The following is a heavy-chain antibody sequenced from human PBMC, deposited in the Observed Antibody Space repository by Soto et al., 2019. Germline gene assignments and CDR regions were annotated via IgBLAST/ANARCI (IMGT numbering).Heavy chain of an antibody. CDR2: ITDSGTGT. CDR3: AKGLINGRWYAED. V-gene: IGHV3-23*01. D-gene: IGHD6-13*01. CDR1: GFTFSSCV. Sequence: EVPLLESGGGLVHPGESLRLSCGASGFTFSSCVMTWVRQAPGKGLEWVSCITDSGTGTYYADSVKSRFTISRDNSKNTMYLQMNNLRAEDTGVYYCAKGLINGRWYAEDWGQGTLVTVSS. J-gene: IGHJ4*02.